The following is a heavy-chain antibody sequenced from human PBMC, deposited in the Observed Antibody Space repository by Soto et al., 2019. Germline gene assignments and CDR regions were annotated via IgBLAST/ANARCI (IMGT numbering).Heavy chain of an antibody. CDR2: IKEDGGKT. CDR1: GLTLSRYW. D-gene: IGHD4-17*01. Sequence: EVQLVESGGGLVQPGGSLRLSCVASGLTLSRYWMSWVRQAPGKGLEWVANIKEDGGKTYYVDSVKGRFTISRDNAKNSVYLQMNSRRVEATAVYYCSREYYGPGPDWGQGTLVIVSS. V-gene: IGHV3-7*04. CDR3: SREYYGPGPD. J-gene: IGHJ4*02.